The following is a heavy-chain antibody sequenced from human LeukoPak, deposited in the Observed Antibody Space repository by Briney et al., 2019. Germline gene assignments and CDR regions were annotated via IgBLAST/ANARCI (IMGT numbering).Heavy chain of an antibody. V-gene: IGHV1-69*06. Sequence: SVKVSSEASGDTLSSYAICWVRQTPGEGLEWRGRIIPIFGTANYAQKFQGRVTITADKYTSTAYMELSSLRSEDTAVYYCARWRWRDDSSGSTGAFDIWGQGTMVTVSS. CDR3: ARWRWRDDSSGSTGAFDI. CDR2: IIPIFGTA. CDR1: GDTLSSYA. D-gene: IGHD3-22*01. J-gene: IGHJ3*02.